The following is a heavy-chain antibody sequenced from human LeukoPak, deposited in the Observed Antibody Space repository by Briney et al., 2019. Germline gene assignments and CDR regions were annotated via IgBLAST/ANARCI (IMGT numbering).Heavy chain of an antibody. Sequence: SETLSLTCTVSGGFISPFYWGWFRQPPGKGLEWIGYIYYSGSTNYNPSLKSRVTILVDTSKNQLSLKLSSVTAADTAIYYCARFGQQQLVRGYYYYMDVWGKGTTVTVSS. D-gene: IGHD6-13*01. CDR2: IYYSGST. CDR1: GGFISPFY. J-gene: IGHJ6*03. V-gene: IGHV4-59*01. CDR3: ARFGQQQLVRGYYYYMDV.